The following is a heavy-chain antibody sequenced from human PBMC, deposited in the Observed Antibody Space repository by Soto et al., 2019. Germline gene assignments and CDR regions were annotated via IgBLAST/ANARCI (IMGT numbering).Heavy chain of an antibody. V-gene: IGHV1-8*01. Sequence: GSVKVSCKASGYTFTSYDINWVRQATGQGLEWMGWMNPNSGNTGYAQKFQGRVTMTRNTSISTAYMELSSLRSEDTAVYYCARRGYSSSWYYYYYYGMDVWGQGTTVTVSS. CDR2: MNPNSGNT. CDR3: ARRGYSSSWYYYYYYGMDV. CDR1: GYTFTSYD. J-gene: IGHJ6*02. D-gene: IGHD6-13*01.